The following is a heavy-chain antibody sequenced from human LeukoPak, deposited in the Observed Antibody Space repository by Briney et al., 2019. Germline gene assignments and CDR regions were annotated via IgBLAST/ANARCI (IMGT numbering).Heavy chain of an antibody. Sequence: GGSLRLSCAASGFTFSTYGMSWVRQAPGKGLEWVSAVGSDGINTAYADSVKGRFTISRDNSKNTLYLQMNSLRAEDTAVYYCAKDFWNYYDSSGYYLDVWGQGTTVTVSS. CDR1: GFTFSTYG. V-gene: IGHV3-23*01. CDR3: AKDFWNYYDSSGYYLDV. D-gene: IGHD3-22*01. J-gene: IGHJ6*02. CDR2: VGSDGINT.